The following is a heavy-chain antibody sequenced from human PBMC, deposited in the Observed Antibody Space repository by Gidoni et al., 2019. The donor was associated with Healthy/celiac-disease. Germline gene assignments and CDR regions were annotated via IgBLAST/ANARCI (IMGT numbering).Heavy chain of an antibody. CDR2: INHSGST. V-gene: IGHV4-34*01. Sequence: QVQLQQWGAGLLKPSETLSLTCAVYGGSFSGYYWSWIRQPPGKGLEWIGEINHSGSTNYNPALKSRVTISVDTSKNQFSLKLSSVTAADTAVYYCARRGIVGATLGRRAFDIWGQGTMVTVSA. CDR3: ARRGIVGATLGRRAFDI. J-gene: IGHJ3*02. CDR1: GGSFSGYY. D-gene: IGHD1-26*01.